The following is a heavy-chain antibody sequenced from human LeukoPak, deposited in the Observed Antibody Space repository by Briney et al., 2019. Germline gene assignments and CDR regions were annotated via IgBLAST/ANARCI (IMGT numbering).Heavy chain of an antibody. CDR2: ISYDGSNK. CDR1: GFTVSSYA. CDR3: ARESIQYSSSWRSNWFDP. V-gene: IGHV3-30*04. D-gene: IGHD6-13*01. Sequence: GGSRRLSWAASGFTVSSYAMHWVRQAPGKGLEWVAVISYDGSNKYYADSVKGRFTISRDNSKNTLYVQMNSLRAEDTAVYYCARESIQYSSSWRSNWFDPWGQGTLVTVSS. J-gene: IGHJ5*02.